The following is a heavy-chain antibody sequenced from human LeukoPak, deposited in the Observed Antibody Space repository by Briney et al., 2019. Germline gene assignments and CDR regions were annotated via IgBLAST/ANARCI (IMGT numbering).Heavy chain of an antibody. CDR1: GFTFSSYA. Sequence: GGSLRLSCAASGFTFSSYAMSWVRQAPGKGLEWVSAISGSGGSTYYADSVKGRFTISRDNSKNTLYLQMNSLRAEDTAVYYCAKGLLRFLEWLLSLPDWGQGTLVTVSS. V-gene: IGHV3-23*01. CDR3: AKGLLRFLEWLLSLPD. CDR2: ISGSGGST. J-gene: IGHJ4*02. D-gene: IGHD3-3*01.